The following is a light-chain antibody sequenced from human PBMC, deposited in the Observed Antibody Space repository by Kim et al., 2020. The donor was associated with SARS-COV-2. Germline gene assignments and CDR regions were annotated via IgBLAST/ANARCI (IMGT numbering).Light chain of an antibody. CDR3: QQYNDWPLIT. CDR2: GTF. J-gene: IGKJ4*01. CDR1: QSVKNN. V-gene: IGKV3-15*01. Sequence: IVMTQSPATLSVSPGEGVTLSCRADQSVKNNLAWYQHQPGQAPRLLIHGTFSRAAGVPARFSGSGSGTEFTLTISSLQSEDSAVYYCQQYNDWPLITFGGGTKVDIK.